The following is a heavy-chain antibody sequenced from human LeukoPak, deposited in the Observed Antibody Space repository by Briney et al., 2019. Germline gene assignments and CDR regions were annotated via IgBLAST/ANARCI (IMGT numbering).Heavy chain of an antibody. J-gene: IGHJ6*02. CDR2: ISYDGSNK. CDR1: GFTFSGYA. D-gene: IGHD3-3*02. Sequence: GRSLRLSCAASGFTFSGYAMHWVRQAPGKGLEWVAVISYDGSNKYYADSVKGRFTISRDNSKNTLYLQMNSLRAEDTAAYYCARALGILRYYYYGMDVWGQGTTVTVSS. CDR3: ARALGILRYYYYGMDV. V-gene: IGHV3-30-3*01.